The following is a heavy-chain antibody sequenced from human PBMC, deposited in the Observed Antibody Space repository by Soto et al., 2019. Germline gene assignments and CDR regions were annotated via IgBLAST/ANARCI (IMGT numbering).Heavy chain of an antibody. CDR3: ARATLIIRHITNLGEDSPGGVEH. Sequence: QVQLVQSGAEVKMPGASVRVSCEASGYTFTEYFLHWVRQDPGQGLEWMGLISPESGVTNIAPNFEGRVTMTADTVITTAYMQLSGLRYDDTAVYYCARATLIIRHITNLGEDSPGGVEHWGQGTLVSVSS. CDR1: GYTFTEYF. D-gene: IGHD3-3*01. CDR2: ISPESGVT. J-gene: IGHJ5*02. V-gene: IGHV1-2*02.